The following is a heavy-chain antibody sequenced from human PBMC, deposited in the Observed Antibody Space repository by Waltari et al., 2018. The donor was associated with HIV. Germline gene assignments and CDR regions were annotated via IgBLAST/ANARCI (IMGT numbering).Heavy chain of an antibody. CDR2: ISSSGSTI. J-gene: IGHJ6*02. D-gene: IGHD3-10*01. V-gene: IGHV3-11*01. CDR3: ATGGGQFRFGVAKRTYGMDV. Sequence: QVQLVESGGGLVKPGGSLRLSCAASGFTFSDYYMSWIRQAPGKGLEWVSYISSSGSTIYYADSVKGRFTSSRDNAKNSLYLQMSSLRAEDTAVYYCATGGGQFRFGVAKRTYGMDVWGQGTTVTVSS. CDR1: GFTFSDYY.